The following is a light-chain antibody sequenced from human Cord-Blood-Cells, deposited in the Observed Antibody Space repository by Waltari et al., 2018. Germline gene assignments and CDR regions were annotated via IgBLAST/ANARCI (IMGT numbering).Light chain of an antibody. J-gene: IGLJ2*01. Sequence: QSALTQPASVSGSPGQSITISCTGTSSDVGGYNYVSWYQQHPGKAPKRMIYDVSHRPSGVSNRFSGSKSGNTASLTISGLQAEDEADYYCSSYTSSSTLVVFGGGTKLTVL. CDR3: SSYTSSSTLVV. CDR1: SSDVGGYNY. V-gene: IGLV2-14*01. CDR2: DVS.